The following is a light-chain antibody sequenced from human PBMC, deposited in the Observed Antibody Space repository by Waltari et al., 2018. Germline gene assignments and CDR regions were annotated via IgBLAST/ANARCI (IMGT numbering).Light chain of an antibody. CDR1: SLRSYS. J-gene: IGLJ2*01. CDR2: GKN. CDR3: NSRDSSGVV. Sequence: SSELTQDPAVSVALGQTVRITCQGDSLRSYSANWYQQKPGQAPVLVLYGKNYRPSGIPDRFSGSSSGNTASLTITGAQAEDEADYYCNSRDSSGVVFGGGTTLTVL. V-gene: IGLV3-19*01.